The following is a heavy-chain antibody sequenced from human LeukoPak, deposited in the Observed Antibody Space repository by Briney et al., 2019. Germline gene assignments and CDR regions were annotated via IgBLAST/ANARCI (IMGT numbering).Heavy chain of an antibody. CDR3: ARHDGYNYGYIDS. D-gene: IGHD5-18*01. V-gene: IGHV4-38-2*01. CDR2: IYHSGNT. CDR1: DYSITTGYY. Sequence: SETLSLTCGVSDYSITTGYYWGWIRQPPGKGLEWIGGIYHSGNTNYNPSLKSRVTISVDTSKNQFSLKLSSVTAADTAVYYCARHDGYNYGYIDSWGQGTLVTVSS. J-gene: IGHJ5*01.